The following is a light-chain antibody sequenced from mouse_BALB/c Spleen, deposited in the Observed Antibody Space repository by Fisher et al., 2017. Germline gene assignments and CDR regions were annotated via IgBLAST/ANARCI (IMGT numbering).Light chain of an antibody. CDR3: QQWSSNPPT. Sequence: IVITQTPAITAASLGQKVTITCSASSSVSYMHWYQQKSGTSPKRWIYDTSKLASGVPARFSGSGSGTSYSLTISSMEAEDAATYYCQQWSSNPPTFGSGTKLEIK. J-gene: IGKJ4*01. CDR2: DTS. V-gene: IGKV4-59*01. CDR1: SSVSY.